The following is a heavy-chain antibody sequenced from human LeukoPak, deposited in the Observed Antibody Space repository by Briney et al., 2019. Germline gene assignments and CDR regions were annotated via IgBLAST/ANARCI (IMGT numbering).Heavy chain of an antibody. D-gene: IGHD2-15*01. CDR3: ARGLPRSMVVAASWFDP. CDR2: ISSSSSYI. CDR1: GFTFSSYS. V-gene: IGHV3-21*01. J-gene: IGHJ5*02. Sequence: GGSLRLSCAASGFTFSSYSMNWVRQAPGKGLERVSSISSSSSYIYYADSVKGRFTISRDNAKNSLYLQMNSLRAEDTAVCYCARGLPRSMVVAASWFDPWGQGTLVTVSS.